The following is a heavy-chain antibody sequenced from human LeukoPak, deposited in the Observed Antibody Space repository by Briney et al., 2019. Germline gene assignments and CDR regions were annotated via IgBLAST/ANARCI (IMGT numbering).Heavy chain of an antibody. Sequence: GGSLRLSCAASGFTFSSYAMSRVRQAPGKGLEWVSGISGSGGSTYYADSVKGRFTISRDNSKNTLYLQMNSLRAEDTAVYYCAKDRGALGYCSGGTCYADYWGQGTLVTVSS. J-gene: IGHJ4*02. D-gene: IGHD2-15*01. CDR3: AKDRGALGYCSGGTCYADY. V-gene: IGHV3-23*01. CDR1: GFTFSSYA. CDR2: ISGSGGST.